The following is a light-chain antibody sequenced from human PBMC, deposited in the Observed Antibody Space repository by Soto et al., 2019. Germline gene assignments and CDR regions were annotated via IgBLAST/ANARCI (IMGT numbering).Light chain of an antibody. J-gene: IGKJ1*01. V-gene: IGKV1-5*03. CDR1: QTISSW. Sequence: DIQMTQSPSSLSASVGDRVTIPCRASQTISSWLAWYQQKPGKAPKLLIYKASTLKSGVPSRFSGSGSGTEFTLTISSLQPDDFATYYCHHYNTYSTFGHGTKADIK. CDR2: KAS. CDR3: HHYNTYST.